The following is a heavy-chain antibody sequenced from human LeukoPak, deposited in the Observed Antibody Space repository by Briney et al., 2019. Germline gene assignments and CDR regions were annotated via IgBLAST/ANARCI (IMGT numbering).Heavy chain of an antibody. CDR3: ARSVTGANSGDYGMDV. J-gene: IGHJ6*02. CDR2: ISSSGSTI. CDR1: GFTFSDYY. Sequence: GGSLRLSCAASGFTFSDYYMSWIRQAPGKGLEWVSYISSSGSTIYYADSVKGRFTISRDNAKNSLYLQMNSLRAEDTAVYYCARSVTGANSGDYGMDVWGQGTTVTVSS. V-gene: IGHV3-11*01. D-gene: IGHD1-1*01.